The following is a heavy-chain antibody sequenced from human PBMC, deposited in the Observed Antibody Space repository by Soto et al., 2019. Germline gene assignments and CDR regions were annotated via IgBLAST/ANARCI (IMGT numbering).Heavy chain of an antibody. Sequence: QVQLQESGPGLVKPSETLSLTCTVSVGSISSYYWSWIRQPPGKGLEWVAYIYYSGNTNYNPSLKILVTISVDTSKNQFSLKVSSVTAADTAVYSWARWGATGTPYEEFDYWGQGTLVTVSS. D-gene: IGHD1-1*01. V-gene: IGHV4-59*01. J-gene: IGHJ4*02. CDR2: IYYSGNT. CDR3: ARWGATGTPYEEFDY. CDR1: VGSISSYY.